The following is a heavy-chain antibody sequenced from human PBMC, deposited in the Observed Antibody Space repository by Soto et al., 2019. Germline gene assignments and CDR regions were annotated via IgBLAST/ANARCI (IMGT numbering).Heavy chain of an antibody. CDR1: GGTFSSYA. V-gene: IGHV1-69*05. D-gene: IGHD3-22*01. CDR2: IIPIFGTA. Sequence: SVKISCKASGGTFSSYAISWVRQAPGQGLEWMGGIIPIFGTANYAQKFQGRVTMTTDTSTSTAYMELRSLRSDDTAVYYCARDRIVRYYDSSGYDFEYWGQGTLVTVSS. CDR3: ARDRIVRYYDSSGYDFEY. J-gene: IGHJ4*02.